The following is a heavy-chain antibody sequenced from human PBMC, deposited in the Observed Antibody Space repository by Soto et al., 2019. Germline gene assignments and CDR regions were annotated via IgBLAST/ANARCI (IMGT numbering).Heavy chain of an antibody. D-gene: IGHD1-20*01. CDR1: GFNVGAFA. Sequence: HPGGSLRLSCAASGFNVGAFAVNWVRQAPGKGLEWVSGISVSDAFIYYADSVRGRFSISRDASENILYLQMNSLRVDDTALYYCKRETVAGITGLDYWGPGTLVTVSS. J-gene: IGHJ4*02. V-gene: IGHV3-23*01. CDR2: ISVSDAFI. CDR3: KRETVAGITGLDY.